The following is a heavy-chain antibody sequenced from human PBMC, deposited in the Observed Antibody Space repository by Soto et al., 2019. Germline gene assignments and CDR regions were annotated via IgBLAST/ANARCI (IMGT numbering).Heavy chain of an antibody. D-gene: IGHD2-8*01. V-gene: IGHV3-21*01. CDR3: ARAPRDIVLMVYATNENWFDP. J-gene: IGHJ5*02. CDR2: ISSSSSYI. Sequence: GGSLRLSCAASGFTFGSYSMNWVRQAPGKGLEWVSSISSSSSYIYYADSVKGRFTISRDNAKNSLYLQMNSLRAEDTAVYYCARAPRDIVLMVYATNENWFDPWGQGTLVTVSS. CDR1: GFTFGSYS.